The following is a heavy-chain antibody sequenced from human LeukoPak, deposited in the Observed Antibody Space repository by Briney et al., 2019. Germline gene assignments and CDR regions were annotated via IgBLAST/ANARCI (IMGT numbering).Heavy chain of an antibody. D-gene: IGHD3-3*01. CDR3: ARVPLPLEWFGLGYFDY. CDR1: GGSFSGYY. J-gene: IGHJ4*02. Sequence: PSETLSLTCAVYGGSFSGYYWSWIRQPPGKGLEWIGEINHSGSTNYNPSLKSRVTISVDTSKNQFSLKLSSVTAAGTAVYYCARVPLPLEWFGLGYFDYWGQGTLVTVSS. CDR2: INHSGST. V-gene: IGHV4-34*01.